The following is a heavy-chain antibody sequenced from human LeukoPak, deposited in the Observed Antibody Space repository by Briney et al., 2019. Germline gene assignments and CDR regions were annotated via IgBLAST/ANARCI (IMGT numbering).Heavy chain of an antibody. CDR1: GFTFSSYW. D-gene: IGHD3-16*01. CDR3: AKDYAVGSIDY. J-gene: IGHJ4*02. Sequence: GGSLRLSCAASGFTFSSYWMSWIRQAPGKGLEWVSSISRSGESTFYADSVRGRFTISRDNSKNTVSLQMESLRAEDTALYYCAKDYAVGSIDYWGQGTLVTVSS. V-gene: IGHV3-23*01. CDR2: ISRSGEST.